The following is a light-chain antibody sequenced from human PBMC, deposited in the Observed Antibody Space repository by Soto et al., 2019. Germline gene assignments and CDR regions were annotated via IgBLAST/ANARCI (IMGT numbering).Light chain of an antibody. J-gene: IGKJ3*01. CDR2: AAS. V-gene: IGKV1-9*01. CDR3: QQLNSYPLT. CDR1: QGISSY. Sequence: IQLTQSPSSLSASVGDRVTITCRASQGISSYLAWCQQKPGKAPKLLIYAASTLQSGVPSRFSGSGSGTDFTLTISSLQPEDFATYYCQQLNSYPLTFGPGTKVDIK.